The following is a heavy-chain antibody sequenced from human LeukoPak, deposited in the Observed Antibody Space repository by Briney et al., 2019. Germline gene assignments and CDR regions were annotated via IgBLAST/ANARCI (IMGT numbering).Heavy chain of an antibody. Sequence: GGSLRLSCAASGFTFSSYAMRWVRQAPGKGLEWVSSISGSGGSTYYADSVKGRFTISRDNSKNTLYLQMNSLRAEDTAVYYCAKDWDYYDSGSYSDYWGQGTLVTVSS. D-gene: IGHD3-10*01. CDR3: AKDWDYYDSGSYSDY. CDR1: GFTFSSYA. J-gene: IGHJ4*02. CDR2: ISGSGGST. V-gene: IGHV3-23*01.